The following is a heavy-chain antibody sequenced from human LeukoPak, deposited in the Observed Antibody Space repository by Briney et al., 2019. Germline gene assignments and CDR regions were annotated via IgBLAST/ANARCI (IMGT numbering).Heavy chain of an antibody. Sequence: SQTLSLTCGFSGDSVSNNSVAWTWLRQSPSRGLEWLGRTYYRSKWYNDYAVSVKSRITSNADTSKNQFPLQLNSVTPEDTAVYYCARAVAGRLNYWGQGTLVTVSS. CDR3: ARAVAGRLNY. D-gene: IGHD6-19*01. V-gene: IGHV6-1*01. CDR1: GDSVSNNSVA. CDR2: TYYRSKWYN. J-gene: IGHJ4*02.